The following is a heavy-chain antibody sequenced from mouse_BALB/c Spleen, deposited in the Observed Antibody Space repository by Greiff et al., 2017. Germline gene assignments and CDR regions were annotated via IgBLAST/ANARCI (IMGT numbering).Heavy chain of an antibody. CDR2: ISTYYGDA. D-gene: IGHD1-1*01. CDR3: ARRGIYYGSSRYWYFDV. J-gene: IGHJ1*01. Sequence: VQLQQSGAELVRPGVSVKISCKGSGYTFTDYAMHWVKQSHAKSLEWIGVISTYYGDASYNQEFKGKATMTVDKSSSTAYMELARLTSEDSAIYYCARRGIYYGSSRYWYFDVWGAGTTVTVSS. V-gene: IGHV1S137*01. CDR1: GYTFTDYA.